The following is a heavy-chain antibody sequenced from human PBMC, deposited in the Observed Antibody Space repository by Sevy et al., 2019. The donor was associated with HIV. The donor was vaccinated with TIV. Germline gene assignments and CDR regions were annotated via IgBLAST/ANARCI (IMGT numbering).Heavy chain of an antibody. CDR3: ARDEIVVVVAADKNYYYGMDV. D-gene: IGHD2-15*01. V-gene: IGHV3-21*01. Sequence: GGSLRLSCAASGFTFSSYSMNWVRQAPGKGLEWVSSISSSSSYIYYADSVKGRFTISRDNAKNSLYLQMNSLRAEETAVYYCARDEIVVVVAADKNYYYGMDVWGQGTTVTVSS. CDR1: GFTFSSYS. J-gene: IGHJ6*02. CDR2: ISSSSSYI.